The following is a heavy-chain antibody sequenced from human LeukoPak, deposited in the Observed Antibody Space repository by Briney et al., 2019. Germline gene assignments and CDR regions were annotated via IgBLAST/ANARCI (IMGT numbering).Heavy chain of an antibody. Sequence: RASVKVSCKASGYTFTSYDINWVRQATGQGLEWMGWMNPNSGNTGYAQKFQGRVTMTRSTSISTAYMELSSLRSEDTAVYYCARGAFYYDFWSGYPLNDNWFDPWGQGTLVTVSS. CDR1: GYTFTSYD. J-gene: IGHJ5*02. CDR2: MNPNSGNT. D-gene: IGHD3-3*01. CDR3: ARGAFYYDFWSGYPLNDNWFDP. V-gene: IGHV1-8*01.